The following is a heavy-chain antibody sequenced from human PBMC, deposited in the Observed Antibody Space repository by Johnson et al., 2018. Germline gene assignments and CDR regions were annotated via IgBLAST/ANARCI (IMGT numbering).Heavy chain of an antibody. CDR3: AKDEGGSNAGYFQH. J-gene: IGHJ1*01. Sequence: QLVEAGGGLVQPGRSMRLSCVASGFTFGDYVMHWVRQVPGTGLEWVSGISWDSGNIGYGDSVKGRFTISRDNAKNSLYLQMNSLRAEDTALYYCAKDEGGSNAGYFQHWGQGTLVIVSS. D-gene: IGHD2-8*01. CDR2: ISWDSGNI. V-gene: IGHV3-9*01. CDR1: GFTFGDYV.